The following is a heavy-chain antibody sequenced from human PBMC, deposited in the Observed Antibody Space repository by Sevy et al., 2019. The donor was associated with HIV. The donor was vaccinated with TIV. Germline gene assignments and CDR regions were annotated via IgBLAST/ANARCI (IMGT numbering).Heavy chain of an antibody. D-gene: IGHD5-12*01. V-gene: IGHV4-59*01. CDR2: IYHTGST. Sequence: SETLSLTCSVSGGSISYYYWSWIRQPPGKGLEWIGYIYHTGSTNYNPSLKSRVTISIDTSKNHFSLKLTSVTAADTAIYYCARAPPVLSRYDSLNWFVPWGQGTLVTDSS. CDR3: ARAPPVLSRYDSLNWFVP. J-gene: IGHJ5*02. CDR1: GGSISYYY.